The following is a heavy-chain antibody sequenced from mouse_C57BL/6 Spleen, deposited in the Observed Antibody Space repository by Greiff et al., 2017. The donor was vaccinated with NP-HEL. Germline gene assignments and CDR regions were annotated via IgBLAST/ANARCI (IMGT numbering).Heavy chain of an antibody. V-gene: IGHV1-64*01. CDR3: ARGNDYDAGRFAY. J-gene: IGHJ3*01. CDR2: IHPNSGST. CDR1: GYTFTSYW. Sequence: QVQLQQPGAELVKPGASVKLSCKASGYTFTSYWMHWVKQRPGQGLEWIGMIHPNSGSTNYNEKFKSKATLTVDKSSSTAYMQLSSLTSEDSAVYYCARGNDYDAGRFAYWGQGTLVTVSA. D-gene: IGHD2-4*01.